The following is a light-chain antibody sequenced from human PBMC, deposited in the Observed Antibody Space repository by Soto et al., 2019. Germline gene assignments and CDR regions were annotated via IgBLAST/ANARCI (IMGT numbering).Light chain of an antibody. Sequence: QSVLTQPASVSGSPGQSITISCSGTTNDIGGYNYVSWYQHHPGKVPKVIIYEVRNRPSGVSNRFSGSKSGNTASLTISGLQAEDEADYYCCSYTIRATLVFGGGTKVTVL. J-gene: IGLJ3*02. CDR3: CSYTIRATLV. V-gene: IGLV2-14*01. CDR1: TNDIGGYNY. CDR2: EVR.